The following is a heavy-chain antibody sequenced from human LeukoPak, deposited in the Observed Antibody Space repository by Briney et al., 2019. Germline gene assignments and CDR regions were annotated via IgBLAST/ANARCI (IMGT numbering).Heavy chain of an antibody. CDR2: ISYDGSNK. CDR3: ARGRGYCSSTSCYALCWFDP. CDR1: GFTFSSYA. J-gene: IGHJ5*02. Sequence: GGSLRLSCAASGFTFSSYAMHWVRQAPGKGLEWVAVISYDGSNKYYADSVKGRFTISRDNSKNTLYLQMNSLRAEDTAVYYCARGRGYCSSTSCYALCWFDPWGQGTLVTVSS. D-gene: IGHD2-2*01. V-gene: IGHV3-30-3*01.